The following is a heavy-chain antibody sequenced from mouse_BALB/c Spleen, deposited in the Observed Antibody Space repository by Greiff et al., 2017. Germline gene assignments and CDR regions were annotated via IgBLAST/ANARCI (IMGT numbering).Heavy chain of an antibody. V-gene: IGHV5-6-5*01. J-gene: IGHJ4*01. CDR3: VGNYLYAMDY. Sequence: EVQLVESGGGLVKPGGSLKLSCAASGFTFSSYAMSWVRQTPEKRLEWVASISSGGSTYYPDSVKGRFTISRDNARNILYLQMSSLRSEDTAMYYCVGNYLYAMDYWGQGTSVTVSS. CDR2: ISSGGST. D-gene: IGHD2-1*01. CDR1: GFTFSSYA.